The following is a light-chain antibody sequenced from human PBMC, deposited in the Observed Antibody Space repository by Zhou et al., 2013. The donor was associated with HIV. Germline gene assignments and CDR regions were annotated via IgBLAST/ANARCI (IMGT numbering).Light chain of an antibody. V-gene: IGKV3-15*01. CDR1: QSVSSN. Sequence: EIVMTQSPATLSVSPGERATLSCRASQSVSSNLAWYQQKPGQAPRLLIYGASTRATGIPARFSGSGSGTEFTLTINNMQSEDFAVYYCQQYNNWPPXTFGQGTKLEIK. J-gene: IGKJ2*01. CDR2: GAS. CDR3: QQYNNWPPXT.